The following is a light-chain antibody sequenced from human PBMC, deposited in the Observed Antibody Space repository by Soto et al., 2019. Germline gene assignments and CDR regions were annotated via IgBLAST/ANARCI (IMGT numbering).Light chain of an antibody. CDR1: QSVSSY. Sequence: IQDRASLSLSKGEGVTVSCRASQSVSSYLAWYQQKPGQAPRLLIYDASKRATGIPARFSGSGSGTDFTLTISSLEPEDFAAYYCQQRSNWLITFGQGTKVDI. CDR2: DAS. J-gene: IGKJ1*01. V-gene: IGKV3-11*01. CDR3: QQRSNWLIT.